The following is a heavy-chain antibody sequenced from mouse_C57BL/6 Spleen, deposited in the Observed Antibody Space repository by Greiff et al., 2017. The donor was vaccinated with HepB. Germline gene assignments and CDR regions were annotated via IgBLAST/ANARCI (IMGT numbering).Heavy chain of an antibody. J-gene: IGHJ2*01. CDR2: ISDGGSYT. CDR1: GFTFSSYA. D-gene: IGHD1-1*01. V-gene: IGHV5-4*01. CDR3: ARDEGSSYGYFDY. Sequence: DVQLVESGGGLVKPGGSLKLSCAASGFTFSSYAMSWVRQTPEKRLEWVATISDGGSYTYYPDNVKGRFTISRDNAKNNLYLQMSHLKSEDTAMYYCARDEGSSYGYFDYWGQGTTLTVSS.